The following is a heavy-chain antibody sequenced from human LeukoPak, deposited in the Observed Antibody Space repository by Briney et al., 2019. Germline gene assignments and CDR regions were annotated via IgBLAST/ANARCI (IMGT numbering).Heavy chain of an antibody. J-gene: IGHJ4*02. CDR2: IKSKASEYES. CDR3: AKRDDYNYYDYDG. CDR1: EVTLSGPA. Sequence: GGALRHSRADSEVTLSGPAMHGVGEASGERLEWGGRIKSKASEYESGYAVSVKGRFTISRDDSKNSAYLQMTSLNTEETAVYYWAKRDDYNYYDYDGWGQGTLVTVSS. D-gene: IGHD3-16*01. V-gene: IGHV3-73*01.